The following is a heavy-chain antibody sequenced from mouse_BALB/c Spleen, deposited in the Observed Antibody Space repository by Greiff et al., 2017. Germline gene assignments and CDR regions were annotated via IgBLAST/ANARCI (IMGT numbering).Heavy chain of an antibody. CDR1: GFTFSSYA. CDR2: ISSGGST. D-gene: IGHD2-2*01. J-gene: IGHJ2*01. Sequence: EVMLVESGGGLVKPGGSLKLSCAASGFTFSSYAMSWVRQTPEKRLEWVASISSGGSTYYPDSVKGRFTISRDNARNILYLQMSSLRSEDTAMYYCARVYYGYGDYWGQGTTLTVSS. CDR3: ARVYYGYGDY. V-gene: IGHV5-6-5*01.